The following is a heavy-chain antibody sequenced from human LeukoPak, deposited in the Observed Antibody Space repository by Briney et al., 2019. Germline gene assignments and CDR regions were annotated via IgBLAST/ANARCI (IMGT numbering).Heavy chain of an antibody. Sequence: GASVKVSCKSSGYTFTGYYMHWVRQAPGQGLEWMGWINPNSGGTNYAQKFQGRVTMTRDTSISTAYMELSRLRSDDTAVYYCARGVLGSRWLVPPPPRNDYWGQGTLVTVSS. CDR3: ARGVLGSRWLVPPPPRNDY. V-gene: IGHV1-2*02. CDR1: GYTFTGYY. D-gene: IGHD6-19*01. J-gene: IGHJ4*02. CDR2: INPNSGGT.